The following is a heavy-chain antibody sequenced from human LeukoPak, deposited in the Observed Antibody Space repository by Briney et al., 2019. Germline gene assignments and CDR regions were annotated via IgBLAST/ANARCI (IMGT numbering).Heavy chain of an antibody. D-gene: IGHD2-15*01. CDR2: IYFSGST. J-gene: IGHJ4*02. V-gene: IGHV4-61*08. Sequence: SETLSLTCTVSGGSISSFYWSWFYWSWIRQPPGKGLEWIGYIYFSGSTHYNPSLKSRVTISVDTSKNQFSLKLSSVTAADTAVYYCARGVVAAPQTFDYWGQGTLVTVSS. CDR1: GGSISS. CDR3: ARGVVAAPQTFDY.